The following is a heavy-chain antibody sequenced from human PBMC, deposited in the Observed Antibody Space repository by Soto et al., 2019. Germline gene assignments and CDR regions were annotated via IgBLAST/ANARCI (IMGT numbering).Heavy chain of an antibody. J-gene: IGHJ3*02. V-gene: IGHV1-46*01. CDR1: GDTYTSYY. CDR3: ARGEKRAVAGKLSVVDI. D-gene: IGHD6-19*01. Sequence: DSVQVSCKGSGDTYTSYYIHWVRQAPGQGLGWMGTFNPSGGGTFYAQKFQGRVTMTGDTSTSTVYMELSSLRSEDTAVYYCARGEKRAVAGKLSVVDIWG. CDR2: FNPSGGGT.